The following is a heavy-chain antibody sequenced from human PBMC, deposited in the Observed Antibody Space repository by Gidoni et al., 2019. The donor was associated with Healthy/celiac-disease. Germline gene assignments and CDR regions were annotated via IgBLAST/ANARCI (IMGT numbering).Heavy chain of an antibody. V-gene: IGHV4-30-4*01. D-gene: IGHD2-15*01. J-gene: IGHJ5*02. CDR2: IYYSGST. CDR3: ARGQVDIVVVVAASLWFDP. Sequence: QVQLQESGPGLVKPSQTLSLTCTVSGGSISSGDYYWSWIRQPPGKGLDGIGYIYYSGSTYYNPSLKSRVTISVDTPKNQFSRKLSAVTAADTAVYYCARGQVDIVVVVAASLWFDPWGQGTLVTVSS. CDR1: GGSISSGDYY.